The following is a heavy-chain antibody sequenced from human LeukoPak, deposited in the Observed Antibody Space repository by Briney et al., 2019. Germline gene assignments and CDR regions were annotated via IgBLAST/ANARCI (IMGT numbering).Heavy chain of an antibody. CDR2: ISYDGSNK. V-gene: IGHV3-30-3*01. D-gene: IGHD4-17*01. CDR3: ARSESTVTRTFDY. J-gene: IGHJ4*02. Sequence: GGSLRLSCAASGFIFSYYTMRWVRQAPGKGLEWVAVISYDGSNKYYADSVKGRFTISRDNSKNTLYLQMNSLRPEDTAVYYCARSESTVTRTFDYWGQGTLVTVSS. CDR1: GFIFSYYT.